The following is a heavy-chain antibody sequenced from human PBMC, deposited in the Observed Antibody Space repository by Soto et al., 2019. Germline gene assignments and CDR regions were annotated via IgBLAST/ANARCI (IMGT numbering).Heavy chain of an antibody. V-gene: IGHV4-59*01. CDR3: ARAERYCSSTSCYNAFDI. D-gene: IGHD2-2*01. J-gene: IGHJ3*02. Sequence: QVQLQESGPGLVKPSETLSLTCTVSGGSISSYYWSWIRQPPGKGLEWIGYIYYSGSTNYNPSLKSRVTISVDTSKNQFSLKLSSVTAADTAVYYCARAERYCSSTSCYNAFDIWGQGTMVTVSS. CDR2: IYYSGST. CDR1: GGSISSYY.